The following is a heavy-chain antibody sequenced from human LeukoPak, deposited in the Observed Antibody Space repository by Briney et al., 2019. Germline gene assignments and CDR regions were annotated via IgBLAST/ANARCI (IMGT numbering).Heavy chain of an antibody. CDR1: GFTFSNYA. CDR3: ARGRYYSGTYYYGMDV. J-gene: IGHJ6*02. CDR2: INSNGDST. Sequence: GGSLRLSCAASGFTFSNYAVHWVRQAPGKGLEYVSAINSNGDSTYYAKSVKGRFTISRDNSKNTLFLQMGRLRVEDMAVYYCARGRYYSGTYYYGMDVWGQGTTVTVSS. D-gene: IGHD4-23*01. V-gene: IGHV3-64*01.